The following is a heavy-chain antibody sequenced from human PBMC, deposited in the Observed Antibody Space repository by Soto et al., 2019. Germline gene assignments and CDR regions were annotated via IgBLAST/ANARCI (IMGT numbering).Heavy chain of an antibody. CDR1: GFTCSSYS. J-gene: IGHJ6*02. CDR3: ARDSTLPAGHYYYGMDV. CDR2: ISSSSSYI. V-gene: IGHV3-21*01. Sequence: VQLVESGGGLVKPGGSLRLSCAASGFTCSSYSMNWVRQAPGKGLEWVSSISSSSSYIYYADSGKGRFTISRDNAKNSLYLQMNSLRAEDTAVYYCARDSTLPAGHYYYGMDVWGQGTTFTVSS.